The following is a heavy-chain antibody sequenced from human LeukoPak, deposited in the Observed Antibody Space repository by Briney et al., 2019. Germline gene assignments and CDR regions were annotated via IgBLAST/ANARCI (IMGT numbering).Heavy chain of an antibody. J-gene: IGHJ4*02. Sequence: SETLSLTCAAYGGCFSGYYWSWIRQPSGKGLEWIGEINHSGSTNYNPSLKSRVTISVDTSKNQFSLKLSSVTAADTAVYYCARGHSGIPIDYWGQGTLVTVSS. CDR1: GGCFSGYY. CDR2: INHSGST. D-gene: IGHD3-10*01. CDR3: ARGHSGIPIDY. V-gene: IGHV4-34*01.